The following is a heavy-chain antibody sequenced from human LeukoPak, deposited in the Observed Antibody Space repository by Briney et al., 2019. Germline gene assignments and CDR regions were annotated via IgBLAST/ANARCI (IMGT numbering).Heavy chain of an antibody. Sequence: GGSLRLSCAASGFTFSSSAMSWVRQVPGKGLEWVSGISASGGSTYYADSVKGRFTISRDNSKNTLYLQMNSLRAEDTAVYYCATFPQLVWNYYGMDVWGQGTTVTVSS. J-gene: IGHJ6*02. V-gene: IGHV3-23*01. CDR2: ISASGGST. CDR3: ATFPQLVWNYYGMDV. D-gene: IGHD6-6*01. CDR1: GFTFSSSA.